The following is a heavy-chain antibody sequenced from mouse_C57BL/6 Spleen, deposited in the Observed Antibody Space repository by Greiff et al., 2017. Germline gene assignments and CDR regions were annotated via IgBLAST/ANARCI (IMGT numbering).Heavy chain of an antibody. V-gene: IGHV5-17*01. CDR3: ARKYYGSSFWFAY. D-gene: IGHD1-1*01. Sequence: EVKLMESGGGLVKPGGSLKLSCAASGFTFSDYGMHWVRQAPEKGLEWVAYISSGSSTIYYAETVKCRFTISRDNAKNTLFLQMTSLRSEETAMYYCARKYYGSSFWFAYWGQGTLVTVSA. CDR1: GFTFSDYG. J-gene: IGHJ3*01. CDR2: ISSGSSTI.